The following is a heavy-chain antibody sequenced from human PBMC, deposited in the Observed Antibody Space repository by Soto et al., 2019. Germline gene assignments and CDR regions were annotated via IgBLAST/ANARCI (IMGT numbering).Heavy chain of an antibody. CDR2: ISYDGSNK. CDR3: ARAVDVLFDY. CDR1: VFTFSSYG. D-gene: IGHD5-12*01. V-gene: IGHV3-30*03. Sequence: VGSLRLSCASSVFTFSSYGMHCVRHSPGKWLEWVAVISYDGSNKYYADSVKGRFTISRDNSKNTLYLQMNSLRAEDTAVYYCARAVDVLFDYWGQGTLVIVSS. J-gene: IGHJ4*02.